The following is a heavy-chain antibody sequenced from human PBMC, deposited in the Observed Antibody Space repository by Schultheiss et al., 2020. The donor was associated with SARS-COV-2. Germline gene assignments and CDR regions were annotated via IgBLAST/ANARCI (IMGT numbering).Heavy chain of an antibody. J-gene: IGHJ5*02. CDR3: AHRSVLRFLEWFRGFDP. D-gene: IGHD3-3*01. CDR2: IYWDDDK. Sequence: SGPTLVKPTQTLTLTCTFSGFSLSTSGVGVGWIRQPPGKALEWLALIYWDDDKRYSPSLKSRLTITKDTSKNQVVLTMTNMDPVDTATYYCAHRSVLRFLEWFRGFDPLGQGTLGTVSS. CDR1: GFSLSTSGVG. V-gene: IGHV2-5*02.